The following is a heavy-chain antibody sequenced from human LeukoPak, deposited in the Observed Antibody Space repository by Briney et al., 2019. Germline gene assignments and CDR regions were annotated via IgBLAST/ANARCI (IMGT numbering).Heavy chain of an antibody. V-gene: IGHV3-30-3*01. J-gene: IGHJ4*02. CDR2: ISYDGSNK. Sequence: GRSLRLSCAASGFTFSSYAMHWVRQAPGKGLEWVAVISYDGSNKYYADSVKGRFTISRDNSKNTLYLQMNSLRAEDTAVYYCARGYSVGSENYFDFWGQGTLVTVSS. CDR1: GFTFSSYA. D-gene: IGHD6-19*01. CDR3: ARGYSVGSENYFDF.